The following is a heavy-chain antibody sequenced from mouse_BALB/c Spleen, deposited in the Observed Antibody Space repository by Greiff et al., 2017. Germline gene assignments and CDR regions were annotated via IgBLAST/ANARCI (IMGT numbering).Heavy chain of an antibody. CDR2: INPSNGRT. D-gene: IGHD4-1*01. V-gene: IGHV1S81*02. CDR3: ARSGPGTDY. Sequence: QVQLKQPGAELVKPGASVKLSCKASGYTFTSYWMHWVKQRPGQGLEWIGEINPSNGRTNYNEKFKSKATLTVDKSSSTAYMQLSSLTSEDSAVYYSARSGPGTDYWGQGTTLTVSS. J-gene: IGHJ2*01. CDR1: GYTFTSYW.